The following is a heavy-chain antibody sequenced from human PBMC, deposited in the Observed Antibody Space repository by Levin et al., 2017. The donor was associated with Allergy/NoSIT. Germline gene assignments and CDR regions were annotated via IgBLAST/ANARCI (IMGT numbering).Heavy chain of an antibody. CDR3: ARERQLWFGGTLLAWRIDAFDI. CDR1: GGSISSYY. J-gene: IGHJ3*02. V-gene: IGHV4-4*07. Sequence: SETLSLTCTVSGGSISSYYWSWIRQPAGKGLEWIGRIYTSGSTNYNPSLKSRVTMSVDTSKNQFSLKLSSVTAADTAVYYCARERQLWFGGTLLAWRIDAFDIWGQGTMVTVSS. CDR2: IYTSGST. D-gene: IGHD5-18*01.